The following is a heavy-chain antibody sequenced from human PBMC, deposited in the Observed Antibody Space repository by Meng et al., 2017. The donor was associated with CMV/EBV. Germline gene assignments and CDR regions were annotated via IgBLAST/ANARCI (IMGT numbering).Heavy chain of an antibody. Sequence: GSLRLSCTVSGGSISSSSYYWGWIRQPPGKGLEWFGSIYYSGSTYYNPSLKSRATISVDTSKNQFSLKLSSVTAAYTAVYYCASGGDGNPPVLDAFDIWGQGTMVTVSS. CDR3: ASGGDGNPPVLDAFDI. CDR1: GGSISSSSYY. D-gene: IGHD1-14*01. J-gene: IGHJ3*02. V-gene: IGHV4-39*07. CDR2: IYYSGST.